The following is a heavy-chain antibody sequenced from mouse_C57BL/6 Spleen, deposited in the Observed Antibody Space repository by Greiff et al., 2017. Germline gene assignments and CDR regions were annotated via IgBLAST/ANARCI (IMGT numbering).Heavy chain of an antibody. J-gene: IGHJ4*01. D-gene: IGHD1-1*01. CDR1: GYTFTDYY. V-gene: IGHV1-19*01. CDR3: ARSDYYGSSYYAMDY. CDR2: INPYNGGT. Sequence: SGPVLVKPGASVKMSCQASGYTFTDYYMNWVKQSHGKSLEWIGVINPYNGGTSYNQKFKGKATLTVDKSSSTAYMELNSLTSEDSAVYYCARSDYYGSSYYAMDYWGQGTSVTVSS.